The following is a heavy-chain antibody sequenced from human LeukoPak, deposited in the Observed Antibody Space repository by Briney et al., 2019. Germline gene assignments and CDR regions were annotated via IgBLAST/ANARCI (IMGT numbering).Heavy chain of an antibody. Sequence: SETLSLTCTASGGSISSYYWSWIRQPPGKGLEWIGYIYYSGSTNYNPSLKSRVTISVDTSKNQFSLKLSSVTAADTAVYYCARVDTMVREVIYYYYGMDVWGQGTTVTVSS. CDR1: GGSISSYY. CDR3: ARVDTMVREVIYYYYGMDV. D-gene: IGHD3-10*01. CDR2: IYYSGST. V-gene: IGHV4-59*01. J-gene: IGHJ6*02.